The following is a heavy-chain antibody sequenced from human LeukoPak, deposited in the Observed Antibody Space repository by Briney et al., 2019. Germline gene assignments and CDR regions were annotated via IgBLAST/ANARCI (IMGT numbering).Heavy chain of an antibody. Sequence: SVKVSCKASGGTFSSYAISWVRQAPGQGLEWMGGIIPIFGTANYAQKFQGRVTITADESTSTAYMELSSLRSEDTAVYYCVRGGYCSSTSCYAEGVYYYYGMDVWGKGTTVTVSS. V-gene: IGHV1-69*13. J-gene: IGHJ6*04. D-gene: IGHD2-2*01. CDR2: IIPIFGTA. CDR1: GGTFSSYA. CDR3: VRGGYCSSTSCYAEGVYYYYGMDV.